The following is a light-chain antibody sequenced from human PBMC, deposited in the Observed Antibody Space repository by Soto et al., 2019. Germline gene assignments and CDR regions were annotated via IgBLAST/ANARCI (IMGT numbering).Light chain of an antibody. CDR2: DSS. CDR3: QQCDVPLLT. Sequence: DIQMTQSPASLSASVGDRVTITCQASQDISNSLNWSQQKPGKAPDLLIYDSSNLETGVPSRSSGNESGTDFTFTISSLRPEDIGTYYCQQCDVPLLTVGGGTKVDIK. J-gene: IGKJ4*01. V-gene: IGKV1-33*01. CDR1: QDISNS.